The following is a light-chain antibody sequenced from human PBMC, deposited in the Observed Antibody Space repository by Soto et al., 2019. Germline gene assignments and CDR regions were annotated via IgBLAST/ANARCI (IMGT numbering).Light chain of an antibody. CDR2: AAS. J-gene: IGKJ5*01. V-gene: IGKV1-39*01. CDR1: LSISID. Sequence: DIQMTQSLSSLSASLGDRVMITCRASLSISIDLNWYQQKPGKAPKLLIYAASSLQSGVPSRFSGSGSGTDFTLTISSLQPEDFATYYCQQSYSTRITFGQGGLLEVK. CDR3: QQSYSTRIT.